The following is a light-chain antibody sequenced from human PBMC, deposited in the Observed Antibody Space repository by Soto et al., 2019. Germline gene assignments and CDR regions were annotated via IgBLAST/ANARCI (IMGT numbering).Light chain of an antibody. CDR1: QIIGLS. CDR3: QQSTSWPPWK. V-gene: IGKV3-11*01. J-gene: IGKJ1*01. Sequence: EVVLTQSPSALSLSPVGRATLSFRASQIIGLSLAWCQQKPGQAPRLLIYDASERASGIPARFSGSGSGTDCTLTISSLEPEDFAVYYCQQSTSWPPWKFGQGTKVDIK. CDR2: DAS.